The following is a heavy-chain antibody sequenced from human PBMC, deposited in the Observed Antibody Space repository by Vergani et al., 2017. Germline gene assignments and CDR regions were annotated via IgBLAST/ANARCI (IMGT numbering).Heavy chain of an antibody. D-gene: IGHD1-1*01. V-gene: IGHV4-61*02. Sequence: QMQLQESGPGLVKASETLSLTCTVSGGSISSGSYYWSWIRQPAGKGLEWIGRIYTSGSTNYNPSLKSRVTISVDTSKNQFSLKLSSVTAADTAVYYCARSFYGKPDNWFDPWGQGTLVTVSS. CDR3: ARSFYGKPDNWFDP. CDR1: GGSISSGSYY. CDR2: IYTSGST. J-gene: IGHJ5*02.